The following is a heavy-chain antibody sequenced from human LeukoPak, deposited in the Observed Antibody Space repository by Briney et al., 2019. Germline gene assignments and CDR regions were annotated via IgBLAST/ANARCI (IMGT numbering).Heavy chain of an antibody. V-gene: IGHV3-33*01. CDR3: ARGGRTTWHGMDV. J-gene: IGHJ6*02. CDR2: IWYDGSNK. Sequence: RAGGSLRLSCEASGFTFSTYGMHWVRQAPGKGLEGVAVIWYDGSNKNYADSVKGRFTISRDNSKNTLYLQMNSLRAEDTAVYYCARGGRTTWHGMDVWGQGTTVTVSS. CDR1: GFTFSTYG. D-gene: IGHD4-17*01.